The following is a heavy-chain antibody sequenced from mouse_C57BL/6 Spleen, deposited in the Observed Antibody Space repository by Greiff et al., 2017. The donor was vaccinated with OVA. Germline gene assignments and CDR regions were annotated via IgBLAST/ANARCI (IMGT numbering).Heavy chain of an antibody. J-gene: IGHJ2*01. CDR3: ARAYGNSLDY. Sequence: EVKLVESGGGLVKPGGSLKLSCAASGFTFSSYAMSWVRQTPEKRLEWVATISDGGSYTYYPDNVKGRFTISRDNAKNNRYLQMSHLKSEDTAMYYCARAYGNSLDYWGQGTTLTVSS. D-gene: IGHD2-1*01. CDR1: GFTFSSYA. V-gene: IGHV5-4*03. CDR2: ISDGGSYT.